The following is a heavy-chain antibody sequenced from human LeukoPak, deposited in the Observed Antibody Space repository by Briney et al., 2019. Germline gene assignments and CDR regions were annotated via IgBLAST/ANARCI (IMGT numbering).Heavy chain of an antibody. Sequence: GGSLRLSCAASGFTFSSYSMNWVRQAPGKGLEWVSYISSSSSTIYYADSVKGRFTISRDNAKNSLYLQMNSLRAEDTAVYYCARVVASTSIDSWGQGTLVTVSS. J-gene: IGHJ4*02. V-gene: IGHV3-48*01. CDR2: ISSSSSTI. D-gene: IGHD2-15*01. CDR1: GFTFSSYS. CDR3: ARVVASTSIDS.